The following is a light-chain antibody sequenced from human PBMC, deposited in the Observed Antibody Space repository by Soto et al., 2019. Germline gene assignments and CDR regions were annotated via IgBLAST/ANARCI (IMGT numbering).Light chain of an antibody. CDR3: QQYNRYPLT. CDR1: QSISSW. CDR2: KAS. V-gene: IGKV1-5*03. Sequence: DIQMTQSPSTLSASVGDRVTITCRASQSISSWLAWYQQKPGKAPKLLIYKASSLESGVPSRFSGSGSGTEFTLTISSLQPDDFATYYCQQYNRYPLTFGGGTTVEIK. J-gene: IGKJ4*01.